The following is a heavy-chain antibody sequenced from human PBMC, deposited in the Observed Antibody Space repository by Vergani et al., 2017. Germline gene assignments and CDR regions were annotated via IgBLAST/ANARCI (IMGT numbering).Heavy chain of an antibody. CDR2: IYYSGST. CDR3: ATAMANFSYYYYMDV. D-gene: IGHD3-10*01. J-gene: IGHJ6*03. V-gene: IGHV4-59*01. CDR1: GGSISSYY. Sequence: QVQLQESGPGLVKPSETLSLTCTVSGGSISSYYWSWIRQPPGKGLDWIGYIYYSGSTNYNPSLKSRVTISVDTSKNQFSLKLSSVTAADTAVYYCATAMANFSYYYYMDVWGKGTTVTVSS.